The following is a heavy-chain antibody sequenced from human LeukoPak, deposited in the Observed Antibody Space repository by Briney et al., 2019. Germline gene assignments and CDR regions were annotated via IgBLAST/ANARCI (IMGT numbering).Heavy chain of an antibody. CDR2: ISAYNGNT. J-gene: IGHJ4*02. CDR3: ARSLYSSGWHSGFDY. V-gene: IGHV1-18*01. Sequence: ASVKVSCKASGYTFTSYGISWVRQAPGQGLEWMGWISAYNGNTNYAQKLQGRVTMTTDTSTSTAYMELRSLRSDDTAVYYCARSLYSSGWHSGFDYWGQGTLVTVSS. D-gene: IGHD6-19*01. CDR1: GYTFTSYG.